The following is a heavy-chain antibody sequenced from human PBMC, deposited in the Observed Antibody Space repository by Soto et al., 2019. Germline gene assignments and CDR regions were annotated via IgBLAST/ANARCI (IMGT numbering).Heavy chain of an antibody. V-gene: IGHV1-18*01. D-gene: IGHD3-9*01. CDR1: GYMFTING. CDR2: ISTNSCNT. J-gene: IGHJ4*02. CDR3: AREKDWDLDN. Sequence: QVQVVQSGSEVKKPGASVQVSCKTSGYMFTINGISWVRQVPGQGLEWMGWISTNSCNTKFAQNFQDRVTLTTDTSTSTAYMELRSLRSDDTAIYYCAREKDWDLDNWGQGTLVTVSS.